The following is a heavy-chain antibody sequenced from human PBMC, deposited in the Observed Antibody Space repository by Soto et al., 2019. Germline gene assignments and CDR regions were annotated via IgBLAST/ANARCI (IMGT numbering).Heavy chain of an antibody. CDR2: INPNSGGT. J-gene: IGHJ4*02. D-gene: IGHD3-3*01. CDR1: GYTFTGYY. Sequence: QVQLVQSGAEVKKPGASVKVSCKPSGYTFTGYYLHWVRQAPGQGLEWMGWINPNSGGTNYAQKFQGWVTRTRDTSISTAYMELSRLRSDDTAVYYCARGGGGYYPDFDYWGQGTLVTVSS. CDR3: ARGGGGYYPDFDY. V-gene: IGHV1-2*04.